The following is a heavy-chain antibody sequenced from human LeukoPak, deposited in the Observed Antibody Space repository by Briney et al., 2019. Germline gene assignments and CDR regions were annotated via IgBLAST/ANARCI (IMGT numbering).Heavy chain of an antibody. CDR2: IYYSGST. V-gene: IGHV4-59*01. CDR1: GGSISSYY. D-gene: IGHD5-18*01. CDR3: ARDRGSIQLWPRVGYYYYMDV. Sequence: PSETLSLTCTVSGGSISSYYWSWIRQPPGEGLEWIGYIYYSGSTNYNPSLKSRVTISVDTSKNQFSLKLSSVTAADTAVYYCARDRGSIQLWPRVGYYYYMDVWGKGTTVTVSS. J-gene: IGHJ6*03.